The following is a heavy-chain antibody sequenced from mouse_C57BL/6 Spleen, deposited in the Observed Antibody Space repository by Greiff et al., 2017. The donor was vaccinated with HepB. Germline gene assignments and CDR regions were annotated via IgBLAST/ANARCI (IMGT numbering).Heavy chain of an antibody. D-gene: IGHD2-4*01. Sequence: QVHVKQSGAELVKPGASVKISCKASGYAFSSYWMNWVKQRPGKGLEWIGQIYPGDGDTNYNGKFKGKATLTADKSSSTAYMQLSSLTSEDSAVYFCARGPYYDYDGDYWGQGTTLTVSS. CDR3: ARGPYYDYDGDY. CDR1: GYAFSSYW. CDR2: IYPGDGDT. V-gene: IGHV1-80*01. J-gene: IGHJ2*01.